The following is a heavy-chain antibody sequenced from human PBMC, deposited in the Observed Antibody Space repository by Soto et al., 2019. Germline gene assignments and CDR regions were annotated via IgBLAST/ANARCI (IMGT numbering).Heavy chain of an antibody. Sequence: EVQLLESGGGLVQPGGSLRLSCAASGFTFSTHAMSWVRQAPGKGLEWVSSISSSGGATYYGDSVKGRFIISRDSSKNTLYLHMDSLRVEDTAVYYCANAVDLFYFDYRGQGTLVTVSS. D-gene: IGHD2-15*01. CDR2: ISSSGGAT. CDR3: ANAVDLFYFDY. CDR1: GFTFSTHA. J-gene: IGHJ4*02. V-gene: IGHV3-23*01.